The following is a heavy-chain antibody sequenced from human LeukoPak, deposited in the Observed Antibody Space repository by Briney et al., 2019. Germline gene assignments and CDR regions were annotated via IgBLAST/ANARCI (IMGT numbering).Heavy chain of an antibody. CDR1: GGSISSYY. J-gene: IGHJ5*02. CDR3: ARHSTYYDILTGYNSGWFDP. V-gene: IGHV4-59*08. CDR2: IYYSGST. Sequence: SETLSLTCTVSGGSISSYYWSWIRQPPGKGLEWIGYIYYSGSTNYNPSLKSRVTISVDTSKNQFSLKLSSVTAADTAVYYCARHSTYYDILTGYNSGWFDPWGQGTLVTVSS. D-gene: IGHD3-9*01.